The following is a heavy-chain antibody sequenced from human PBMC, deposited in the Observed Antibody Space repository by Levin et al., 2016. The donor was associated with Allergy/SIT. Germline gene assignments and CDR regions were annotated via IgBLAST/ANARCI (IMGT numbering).Heavy chain of an antibody. CDR1: GFTFSSHR. J-gene: IGHJ5*02. V-gene: IGHV3-48*04. Sequence: GESLKISCAASGFTFSSHRMNWVRQAAGKGLEWLSDISSSTTTIYYADSVKGRFSISRDDSSHTLYLQMNSLRTEDTAVYYCARDVGVYDSSGGLDPWGQGSLVTVSP. D-gene: IGHD2-15*01. CDR3: ARDVGVYDSSGGLDP. CDR2: ISSSTTTI.